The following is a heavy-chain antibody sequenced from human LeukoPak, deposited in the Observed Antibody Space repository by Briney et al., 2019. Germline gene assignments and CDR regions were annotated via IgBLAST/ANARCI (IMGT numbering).Heavy chain of an antibody. D-gene: IGHD3-22*01. Sequence: GESLKISCKGSGYSFTSYWIGWVRQMPGKGLEWMGIIYPGDSDTRYSPSFQGQVTISADKSISTAYLQWSSLKASDTAMYYCARSYYDSSGYSIDWFGPWGQGTLVTVSS. CDR3: ARSYYDSSGYSIDWFGP. V-gene: IGHV5-51*01. CDR2: IYPGDSDT. CDR1: GYSFTSYW. J-gene: IGHJ5*02.